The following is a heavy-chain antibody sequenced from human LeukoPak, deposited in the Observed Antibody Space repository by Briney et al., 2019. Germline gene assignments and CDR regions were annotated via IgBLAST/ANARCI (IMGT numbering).Heavy chain of an antibody. Sequence: SETLSLTCAVYGGSFSGYYWSWIRQPPGKGLEWIGVINHSGSTNYNPSLKSRVTISVDTSKNQFSLKLSSVTAADTAVYYCARATNYYGSGSYLDVWGQGTTVTVSS. J-gene: IGHJ6*02. V-gene: IGHV4-34*01. CDR2: INHSGST. CDR1: GGSFSGYY. CDR3: ARATNYYGSGSYLDV. D-gene: IGHD3-10*01.